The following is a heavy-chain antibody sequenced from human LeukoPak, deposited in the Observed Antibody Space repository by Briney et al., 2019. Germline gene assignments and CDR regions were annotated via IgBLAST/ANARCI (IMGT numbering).Heavy chain of an antibody. CDR1: GGSISSYY. V-gene: IGHV4-59*01. J-gene: IGHJ5*02. CDR2: IYYSGST. D-gene: IGHD2-15*01. Sequence: SETLSLTCTVSGGSISSYYWSWIRQPPGKGLEWIGYIYYSGSTNYNPSLKSRVTISVDTSKNQFSLKLSSVTAADTAVYYCARVVGSNWFDPWGQGTLVTVSS. CDR3: ARVVGSNWFDP.